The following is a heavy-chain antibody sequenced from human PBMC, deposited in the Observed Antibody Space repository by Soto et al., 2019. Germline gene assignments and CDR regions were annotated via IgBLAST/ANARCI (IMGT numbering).Heavy chain of an antibody. CDR2: INTDGSST. V-gene: IGHV3-74*01. J-gene: IGHJ4*02. D-gene: IGHD6-19*01. CDR1: GFTFSSYW. Sequence: EVQLVESGGGLVQPGGSLGVSCAASGFTFSSYWIHWVRQAPGKGLVWVSRINTDGSSTGYADSVKGRFTISRDNAKNTLYLQMNSLRAQDTAVYYCARDGGWIDYWGQGTLVTVSS. CDR3: ARDGGWIDY.